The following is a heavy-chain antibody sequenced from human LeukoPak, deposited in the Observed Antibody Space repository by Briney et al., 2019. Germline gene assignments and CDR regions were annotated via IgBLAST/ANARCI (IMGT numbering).Heavy chain of an antibody. D-gene: IGHD5-18*01. V-gene: IGHV3-30-3*01. Sequence: GRSLRLSCAASGFTFSSYAMHWVRQAPGKGLEWVAVISYDGSNKYYADSVKGRFTISRDNHKNTLYLQMQSLRPEDTAVYYCAKGMYSYGDSWGQGTLVIVSS. J-gene: IGHJ4*02. CDR3: AKGMYSYGDS. CDR1: GFTFSSYA. CDR2: ISYDGSNK.